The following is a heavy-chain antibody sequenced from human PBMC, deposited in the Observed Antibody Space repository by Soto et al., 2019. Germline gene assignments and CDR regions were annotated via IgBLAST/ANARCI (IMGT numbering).Heavy chain of an antibody. V-gene: IGHV3-73*01. CDR2: IKTKVESYAT. D-gene: IGHD2-15*01. CDR1: GFTLSGFD. J-gene: IGHJ4*02. CDR3: TRRYCSGGGCYSDFDY. Sequence: GGSLRLSCAASGFTLSGFDIHWVRQASGEGLEWVGRIKTKVESYATELAASVKGRFTLSRDDPKNTAYLEMNSLKTEDTAVYYCTRRYCSGGGCYSDFDYWGQEALVTVSS.